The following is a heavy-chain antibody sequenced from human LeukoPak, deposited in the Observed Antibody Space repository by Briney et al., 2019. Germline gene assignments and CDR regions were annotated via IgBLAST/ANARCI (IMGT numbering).Heavy chain of an antibody. CDR3: ARERFPLGYYDSSGPTYYFDY. D-gene: IGHD3-22*01. CDR1: GGTFSSYA. J-gene: IGHJ4*02. V-gene: IGHV1-69*01. CDR2: IIPIFGTA. Sequence: SVKVSCKASGGTFSSYAISWVRQAPGQGLEWMGGIIPIFGTANYAQKFHGGVTITADESTSTAYMELSSLRSEDTAVYYCARERFPLGYYDSSGPTYYFDYWGQGTLVTVSS.